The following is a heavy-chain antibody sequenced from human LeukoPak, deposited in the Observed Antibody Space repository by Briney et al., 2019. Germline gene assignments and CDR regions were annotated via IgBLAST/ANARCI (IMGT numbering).Heavy chain of an antibody. CDR2: INPNNGGT. Sequence: ASVKVSCKASGYTFTGYYMHWVREAPGQELEWMGWINPNNGGTNYAQKFQGRVTMTRDTSISAAYMELSRLRSDDTAVYYCASRDGSGSYYTDYWGQGTLVTVSS. CDR1: GYTFTGYY. CDR3: ASRDGSGSYYTDY. V-gene: IGHV1-2*02. D-gene: IGHD3-10*01. J-gene: IGHJ4*02.